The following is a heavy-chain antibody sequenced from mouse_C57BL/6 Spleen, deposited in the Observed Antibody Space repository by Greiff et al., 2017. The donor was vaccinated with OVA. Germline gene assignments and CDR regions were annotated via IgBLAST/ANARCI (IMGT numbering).Heavy chain of an antibody. V-gene: IGHV1-39*01. Sequence: VQLQQSGPELVKPGASVKISCKASGYSFTDYNMNWVKQSNGQGLEWIGVINPNYGTTSYNQKFKGKATLTVDHSSSTAYMQLNSLTSEDSSDYYCAKDYGTYWYFDVWGTGTTVTVSS. CDR3: AKDYGTYWYFDV. CDR2: INPNYGTT. CDR1: GYSFTDYN. D-gene: IGHD2-1*01. J-gene: IGHJ1*03.